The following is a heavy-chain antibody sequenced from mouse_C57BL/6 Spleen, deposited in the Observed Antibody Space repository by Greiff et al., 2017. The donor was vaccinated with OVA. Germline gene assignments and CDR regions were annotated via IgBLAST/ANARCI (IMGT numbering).Heavy chain of an antibody. V-gene: IGHV14-4*01. CDR2: IDPENGDT. J-gene: IGHJ1*03. D-gene: IGHD5-1*01. CDR3: TREVLSWYFDV. Sequence: EVKLMESGAELVRPGASVKLSCTASGFNIKDDYMHWVKQRPEQGLEWIGCIDPENGDTEYASKFQGKATITADTSSNTAYLQLSSLTSEDTAVYYCTREVLSWYFDVWGTGTTVTVSS. CDR1: GFNIKDDY.